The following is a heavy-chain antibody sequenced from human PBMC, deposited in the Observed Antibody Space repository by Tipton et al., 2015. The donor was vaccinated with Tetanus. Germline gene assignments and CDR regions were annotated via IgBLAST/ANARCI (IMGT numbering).Heavy chain of an antibody. J-gene: IGHJ4*02. V-gene: IGHV3-53*01. Sequence: SLRLSCAASGFTVTSTYMAWVRQTPGKGLEWVSSIYSGSTTYYRDSVRGRFTISRDSSKNSFHLQLNNLRDEDTAIYFCARAPFYCSDYFDLWGQGTPVTVSS. CDR3: ARAPFYCSDYFDL. D-gene: IGHD6-19*01. CDR2: IYSGSTT. CDR1: GFTVTSTY.